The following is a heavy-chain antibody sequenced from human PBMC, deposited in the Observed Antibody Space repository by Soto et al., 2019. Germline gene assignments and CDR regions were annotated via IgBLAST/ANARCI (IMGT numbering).Heavy chain of an antibody. D-gene: IGHD6-13*01. Sequence: SVKVSCKASGGTFSSYAISWVRQAPGQGLEWMGGIIPIFGTANYAQKFQGRVTITADESTSTAYMELSSLRSEDTAVYYCATSIAAAVNFNDYWGQGTLVTVSS. CDR3: ATSIAAAVNFNDY. J-gene: IGHJ4*02. CDR2: IIPIFGTA. CDR1: GGTFSSYA. V-gene: IGHV1-69*13.